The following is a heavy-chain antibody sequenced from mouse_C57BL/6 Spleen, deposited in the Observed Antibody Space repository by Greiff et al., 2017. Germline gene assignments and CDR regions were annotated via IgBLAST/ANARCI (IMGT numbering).Heavy chain of an antibody. Sequence: EVHLVESEGGLVQPGSSMKLSCTASGFTFSDYYMAWVRQVPEKGLEWVANINYDGSSTYYLDSLKSRFIISRDNAKNILYLQMSSLKSEDTATYYCAREKRYGAMDYWGQGTSVTVSS. V-gene: IGHV5-16*01. D-gene: IGHD1-1*02. J-gene: IGHJ4*01. CDR3: AREKRYGAMDY. CDR2: INYDGSST. CDR1: GFTFSDYY.